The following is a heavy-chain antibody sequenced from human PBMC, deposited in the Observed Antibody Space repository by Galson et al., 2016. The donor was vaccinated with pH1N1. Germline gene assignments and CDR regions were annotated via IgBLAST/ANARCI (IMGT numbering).Heavy chain of an antibody. CDR3: ARDTHYYGSWCWGEDALDF. D-gene: IGHD3-10*01. V-gene: IGHV1-18*01. J-gene: IGHJ3*01. CDR1: GYTFSSYG. Sequence: SVKVSCKASGYTFSSYGISWVRQAPGQGLEWMGWSRPYTGNTNHVQKFQGRVTMTTDTSASTAYMELRSLTSDDTAVYSCARDTHYYGSWCWGEDALDFWGQGTMVAVSS. CDR2: SRPYTGNT.